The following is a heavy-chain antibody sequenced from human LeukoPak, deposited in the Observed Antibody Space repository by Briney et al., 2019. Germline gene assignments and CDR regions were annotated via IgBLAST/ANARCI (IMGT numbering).Heavy chain of an antibody. J-gene: IGHJ6*03. V-gene: IGHV3-23*01. D-gene: IGHD3-10*01. CDR1: GLTFTSYA. CDR2: ISYSGGTT. CDR3: ARFAAGGSYYYYMDV. Sequence: PGGSLRLSCASSGLTFTSYAVSWVRQAPGKGLEWVSTISYSGGTTYHTDSVKGRFTISRDNAKNSLYLQMNSLRADDTAVYYCARFAAGGSYYYYMDVWGKGTTVTVSS.